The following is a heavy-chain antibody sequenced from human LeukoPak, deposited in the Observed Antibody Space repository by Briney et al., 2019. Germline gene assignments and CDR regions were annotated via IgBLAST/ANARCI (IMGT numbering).Heavy chain of an antibody. CDR2: ISGSGGST. Sequence: PGGTLRLSCAASGFTFSSYGMSWVRQAPGKGLEGVSAISGSGGSTYYADSVKGRFTISRDNSKNTLYLQMNSLRAEDTAVYYCAKAVVGATAYLDYWGQGTLVTVSS. D-gene: IGHD1-26*01. V-gene: IGHV3-23*01. CDR1: GFTFSSYG. CDR3: AKAVVGATAYLDY. J-gene: IGHJ4*02.